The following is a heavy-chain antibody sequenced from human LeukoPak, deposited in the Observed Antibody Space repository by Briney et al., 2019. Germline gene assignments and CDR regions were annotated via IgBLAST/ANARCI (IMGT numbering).Heavy chain of an antibody. D-gene: IGHD2-21*02. Sequence: GASVKVSCKASGYTFTSYYMHWVRQAPGQGLEWMGIINPSGGSTSYAQKFQGRVTMTRDMSTSTVYMELSSLRSEDTAVYYCAREGYCGGDCYGGWDNWFDPWGQGTLVTVSS. J-gene: IGHJ5*02. CDR3: AREGYCGGDCYGGWDNWFDP. V-gene: IGHV1-46*01. CDR1: GYTFTSYY. CDR2: INPSGGST.